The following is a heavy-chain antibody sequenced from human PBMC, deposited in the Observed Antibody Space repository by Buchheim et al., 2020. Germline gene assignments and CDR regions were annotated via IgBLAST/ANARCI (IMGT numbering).Heavy chain of an antibody. CDR2: ITSDGSGT. CDR3: ARGIAATANPNWFDP. CDR1: GFSFSSYW. J-gene: IGHJ5*02. V-gene: IGHV3-74*01. D-gene: IGHD6-25*01. Sequence: EVQLVESGGGLVQPGGSPRLSCAASGFSFSSYWMHWVRQAPGRGLVWVSRITSDGSGTGYADSVTGRFTISRANAKTTLYLQMNSLSPEDTAVYFCARGIAATANPNWFDPWGQGTL.